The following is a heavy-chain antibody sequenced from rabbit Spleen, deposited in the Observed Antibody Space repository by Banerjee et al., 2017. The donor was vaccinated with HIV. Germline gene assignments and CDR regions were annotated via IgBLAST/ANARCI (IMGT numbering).Heavy chain of an antibody. CDR3: ARDTGTSFSTYGMDL. J-gene: IGHJ6*01. CDR2: IDTNDGDT. D-gene: IGHD8-1*01. CDR1: GFSFSSNW. Sequence: QEQLTESGGGLVKPGGTLTLTCTVSGFSFSSNWVCWVRQAPGKGLEWTACIDTNDGDTDYANWPKGRFTISKTSSTTVTLQMTSLTAADTATYFCARDTGTSFSTYGMDLWGPGTLVTVS. V-gene: IGHV1S45*01.